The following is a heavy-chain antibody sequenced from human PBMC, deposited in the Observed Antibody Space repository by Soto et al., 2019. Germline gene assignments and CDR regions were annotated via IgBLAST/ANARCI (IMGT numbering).Heavy chain of an antibody. CDR3: AKVIVVVPAAHYFDY. CDR2: ISGSGGST. CDR1: GLTFSDYG. Sequence: PGGSLRLSCAVSGLTFSDYGMNWVRQAPGKGLEWVSAISGSGGSTYYADSVKGRFTISRDNSKNTLYLQMNSLRAEDTAVHYCAKVIVVVPAAHYFDYWGQGTLVTVSS. J-gene: IGHJ4*02. V-gene: IGHV3-23*01. D-gene: IGHD2-2*01.